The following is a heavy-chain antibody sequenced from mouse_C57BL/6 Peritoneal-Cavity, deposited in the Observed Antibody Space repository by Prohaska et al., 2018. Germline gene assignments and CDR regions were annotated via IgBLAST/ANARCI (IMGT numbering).Heavy chain of an antibody. CDR1: GYTFTSYC. J-gene: IGHJ2*01. D-gene: IGHD1-1*01. Sequence: RPGSSVTLSCKASGYTFTSYCMDWVKQRPGQGLEWIGNIYASDSETHYNQKFNDKATLTVDKSSSTAYMQLSSLTSEDSAVYYCARDYDFDYWGQGTTLTVSS. V-gene: IGHV1-61*01. CDR2: IYASDSET. CDR3: ARDYDFDY.